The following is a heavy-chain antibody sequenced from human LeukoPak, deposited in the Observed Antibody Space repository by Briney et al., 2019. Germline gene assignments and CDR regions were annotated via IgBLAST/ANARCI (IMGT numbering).Heavy chain of an antibody. CDR1: GGSISNYY. Sequence: PSETLSLTCTVPGGSISNYYWSWIRQPPGKGLEWIGYIYYTGSTNYNPSLKSRVTISVDTSKNQFSLKVSSVTAADTAVYYCARDPRGGTSRDNWFDPWGQGTLVTVSS. CDR2: IYYTGST. J-gene: IGHJ5*02. CDR3: ARDPRGGTSRDNWFDP. D-gene: IGHD1-1*01. V-gene: IGHV4-59*01.